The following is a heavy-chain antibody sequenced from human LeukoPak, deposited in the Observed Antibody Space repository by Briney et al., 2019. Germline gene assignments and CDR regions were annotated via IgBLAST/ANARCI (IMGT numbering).Heavy chain of an antibody. J-gene: IGHJ4*02. Sequence: ASVKVSCKASGHTFTSYYMHWVRQAPGQGLEWMGIINPSGGSTSYAQKFQGRVTMTRDTSTSTVYMELSSLRSEDTAVYYCARATGDTYDYVWGSYRPLDYWGQGTLVTVSS. D-gene: IGHD3-16*02. CDR2: INPSGGST. CDR1: GHTFTSYY. CDR3: ARATGDTYDYVWGSYRPLDY. V-gene: IGHV1-46*01.